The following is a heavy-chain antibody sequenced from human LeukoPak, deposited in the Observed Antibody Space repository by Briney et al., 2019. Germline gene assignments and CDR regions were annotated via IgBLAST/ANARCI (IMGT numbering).Heavy chain of an antibody. V-gene: IGHV3-64D*06. CDR2: ISSNGDNT. D-gene: IGHD2-15*01. Sequence: GGSLRLSCSASGFPFNTYAIHWVRQAPGKGLEYVAGISSNGDNTDFADSAKGRFTISRDNSKSTLFLQMNSLRAEDTAVYFCTRDSALLGVAFDLWGQGTVVTVSS. J-gene: IGHJ3*01. CDR3: TRDSALLGVAFDL. CDR1: GFPFNTYA.